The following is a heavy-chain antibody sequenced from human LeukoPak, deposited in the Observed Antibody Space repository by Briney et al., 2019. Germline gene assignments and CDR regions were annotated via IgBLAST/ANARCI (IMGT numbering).Heavy chain of an antibody. CDR2: ISAYNGIT. CDR1: GYTFTNYA. D-gene: IGHD1-1*01. Sequence: ASVKVSCKASGYTFTNYAITWVRQAPGQGLEWMGGISAYNGITKYAQKLQGRVTMTTDTSTSTAYMELRSLRSDDTAVYYCARVPTGTVDYWGQGTLLTVPS. J-gene: IGHJ4*02. V-gene: IGHV1-18*01. CDR3: ARVPTGTVDY.